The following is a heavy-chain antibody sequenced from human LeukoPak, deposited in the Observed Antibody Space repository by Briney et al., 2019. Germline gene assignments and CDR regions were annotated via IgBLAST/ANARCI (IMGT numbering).Heavy chain of an antibody. CDR3: ARDGGKGYEIDC. CDR1: GFSFSSYE. D-gene: IGHD2-2*01. Sequence: GGSLRLSCAASGFSFSSYEMNWVRQAPGKGLQWVSYISTAITTTYYAESVKGRFTISRDNAKNSLYLQMNSLRVEDTAVYYCARDGGKGYEIDCWGQGTLVTVSS. CDR2: ISTAITTT. V-gene: IGHV3-48*03. J-gene: IGHJ4*02.